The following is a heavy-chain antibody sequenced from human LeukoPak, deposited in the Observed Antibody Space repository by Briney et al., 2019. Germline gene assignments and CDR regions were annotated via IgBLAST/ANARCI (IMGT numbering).Heavy chain of an antibody. CDR3: ARDPIAVAGTNFDY. V-gene: IGHV1-2*02. CDR1: GYTFTGYY. D-gene: IGHD6-19*01. CDR2: INPNSGGT. J-gene: IGHJ4*02. Sequence: ASVKVSCKASGYTFTGYYMHWVRQAPGQGLEWMGWINPNSGGTNYAQKFQGRVTMTRDTSISTAYMELSRLRSDDTAVYYCARDPIAVAGTNFDYWGQGTLVIVS.